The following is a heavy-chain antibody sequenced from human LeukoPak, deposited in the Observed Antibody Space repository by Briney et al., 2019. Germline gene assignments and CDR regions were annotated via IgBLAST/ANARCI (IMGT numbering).Heavy chain of an antibody. V-gene: IGHV3-53*01. CDR1: GFTVSSKY. Sequence: GGSLRLSCAASGFTVSSKYMSWVRQAPGKGLEWVSVIFSDGSTYYADSVKGRFTISRDNSKNTLYLQMNSLRAEDTAVYYCAKALPYSITMTGPSSSIKKNYFDYWGQGTLVTVSS. J-gene: IGHJ4*02. D-gene: IGHD3-22*01. CDR2: IFSDGST. CDR3: AKALPYSITMTGPSSSIKKNYFDY.